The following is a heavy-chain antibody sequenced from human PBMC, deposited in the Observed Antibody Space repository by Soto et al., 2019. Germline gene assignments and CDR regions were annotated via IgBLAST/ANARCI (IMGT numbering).Heavy chain of an antibody. D-gene: IGHD2-2*01. CDR3: AKLGSSSWSPHYYFDY. Sequence: EVQVLDSGGGLVQPGGSLRLSCAASGFTFYNYAMGWVLQAPGKGLEWVSAITGTGSDTYYVDSVKGRFTISRDNSENTLYLQMNSLRAEDTAIYYCAKLGSSSWSPHYYFDYWGQGTLVTVSS. CDR1: GFTFYNYA. CDR2: ITGTGSDT. V-gene: IGHV3-23*01. J-gene: IGHJ4*02.